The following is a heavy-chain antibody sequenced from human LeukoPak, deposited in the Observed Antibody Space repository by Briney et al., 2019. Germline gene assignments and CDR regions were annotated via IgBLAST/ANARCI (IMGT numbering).Heavy chain of an antibody. CDR3: ASDRYSSSWSPLDY. Sequence: GGSLRLSCAASGFTFSNYAMHWVRQAPGKGLEWVAVIYSGGSTYYADSVKGRFTISRDNSKNTLYLQMNSLRAEDTAVYYCASDRYSSSWSPLDYWGQGTLVTVSS. CDR1: GFTFSNYA. CDR2: IYSGGST. V-gene: IGHV3-53*01. J-gene: IGHJ4*02. D-gene: IGHD6-13*01.